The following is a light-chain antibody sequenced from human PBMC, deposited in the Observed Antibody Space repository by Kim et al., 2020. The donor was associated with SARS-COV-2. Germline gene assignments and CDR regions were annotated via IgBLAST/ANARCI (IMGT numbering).Light chain of an antibody. CDR3: QQYGSSPQT. CDR2: DAS. V-gene: IGKV3-20*01. J-gene: IGKJ1*01. Sequence: SPGQTATHSCRASQSVSSNYLAWNQQKPGQAPRLLIYDASSRATGIPDRFSGSGSGTDFTLTISRLEPEDFAVYYCQQYGSSPQTFGQGTKVDIK. CDR1: QSVSSNY.